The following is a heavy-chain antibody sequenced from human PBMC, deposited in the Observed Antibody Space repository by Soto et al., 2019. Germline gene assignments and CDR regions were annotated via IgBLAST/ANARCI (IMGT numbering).Heavy chain of an antibody. J-gene: IGHJ4*02. D-gene: IGHD3-22*01. CDR2: ISAYNGNT. Sequence: ASVKVSCKASGYTFTSYGISWVRQAPGQGLEWMGWISAYNGNTNYAQKLQGRVTMTTDTSTSTAYMELRSLRSDDTAVYYCARDPLSQGWLLQNDYPGQATLVPVSP. V-gene: IGHV1-18*01. CDR1: GYTFTSYG. CDR3: ARDPLSQGWLLQNDY.